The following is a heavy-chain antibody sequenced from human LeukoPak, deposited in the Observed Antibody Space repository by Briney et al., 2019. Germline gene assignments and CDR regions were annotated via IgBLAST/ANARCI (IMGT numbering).Heavy chain of an antibody. CDR3: ARDLWYYYDSSGYYHWYFDL. Sequence: SETLSLTCTVSGGSISSGSYYWSWIRQPAGKGLEWIGRIYTSGSTNYNPSLKSRVTISVGTSKNQFSLKLSSVTAADTAVYYCARDLWYYYDSSGYYHWYFDLWGRGTLVAVSS. D-gene: IGHD3-22*01. CDR1: GGSISSGSYY. V-gene: IGHV4-61*02. CDR2: IYTSGST. J-gene: IGHJ2*01.